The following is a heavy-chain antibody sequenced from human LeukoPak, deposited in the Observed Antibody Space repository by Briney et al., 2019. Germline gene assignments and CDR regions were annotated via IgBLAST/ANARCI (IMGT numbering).Heavy chain of an antibody. J-gene: IGHJ3*02. CDR2: IYYSGST. Sequence: SETLSLTCTVSGGSISSYYWSWIRQPPGKGLEWIGYIYYSGSTNYNPSLKSRVTISVDTSKNQFSLKLSSVTAADTAVYYCARRRLLWFGVKSTYAFDIWGQGTMVTVSS. D-gene: IGHD3-10*01. CDR3: ARRRLLWFGVKSTYAFDI. CDR1: GGSISSYY. V-gene: IGHV4-59*12.